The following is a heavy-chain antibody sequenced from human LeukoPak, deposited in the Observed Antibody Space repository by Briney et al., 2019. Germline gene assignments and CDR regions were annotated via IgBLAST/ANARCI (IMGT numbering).Heavy chain of an antibody. CDR3: ARAGYYDSSGYFIFDY. CDR2: IYYSGST. V-gene: IGHV4-59*11. CDR1: SGSISSHY. J-gene: IGHJ4*02. D-gene: IGHD3-22*01. Sequence: SETLSLTCTVSSGSISSHYWSWIRQPPGKGLEWIGYIYYSGSTNYNPSLKSRVTISVDTSKNQFSLKLSSVTAADTAVYYCARAGYYDSSGYFIFDYWGQGTLVTVSS.